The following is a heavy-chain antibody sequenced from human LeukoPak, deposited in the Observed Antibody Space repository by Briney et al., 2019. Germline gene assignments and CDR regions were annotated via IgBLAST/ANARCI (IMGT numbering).Heavy chain of an antibody. D-gene: IGHD3-3*01. CDR3: ARLWSGYCPPDF. CDR2: IYYSGST. J-gene: IGHJ4*02. V-gene: IGHV4-39*01. Sequence: NPSETLSLTCTVSGGSISGDSYYWGWIRQPPGKGLEWIGSIYYSGSTYYNPSLKSRVTISVDTSKSQISLKLRSVTAADTAMYYCARLWSGYCPPDFWGQGTLVTVSS. CDR1: GGSISGDSYY.